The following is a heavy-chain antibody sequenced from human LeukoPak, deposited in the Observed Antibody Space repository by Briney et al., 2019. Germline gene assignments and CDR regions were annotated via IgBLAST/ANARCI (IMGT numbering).Heavy chain of an antibody. J-gene: IGHJ4*02. Sequence: SETLSLTCTVSGGSISSYYWSWIRQPPGKGLEWIGYIYYSGSTNYNPSLKSRVTISVDTSKNQFSLKLSSVTAADTAVYYCARARGWELLIYYFDYWGQGTLVTVSS. D-gene: IGHD1-26*01. CDR3: ARARGWELLIYYFDY. CDR1: GGSISSYY. V-gene: IGHV4-59*01. CDR2: IYYSGST.